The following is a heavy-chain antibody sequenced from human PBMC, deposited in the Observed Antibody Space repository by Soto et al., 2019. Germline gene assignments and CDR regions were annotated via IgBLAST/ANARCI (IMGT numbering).Heavy chain of an antibody. CDR3: ARDQITFGGVIVNYFDY. D-gene: IGHD3-16*02. CDR2: IYYSGST. Sequence: SETLSLTCTVSGGSISSGDYYWSWIRQPPGKGLEWIGYIYYSGSTYYNPSLKSRVTISVDTSKNQFSLKLSSVTAADTAVYYCARDQITFGGVIVNYFDYWGQGTLVTVSS. CDR1: GGSISSGDYY. V-gene: IGHV4-30-4*01. J-gene: IGHJ4*02.